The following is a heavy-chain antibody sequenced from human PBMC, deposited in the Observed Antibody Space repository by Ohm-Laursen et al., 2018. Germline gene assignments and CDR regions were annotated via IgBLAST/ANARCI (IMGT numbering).Heavy chain of an antibody. CDR3: ARPYCGGNCSDPIDS. Sequence: GSLRLSCAASGFSFSGYTITWVRQAPGKGLEWVSSINFSGRYIYYADSVKGRFTISRDNAKKSLFLQMNSLRVEDTAVYYCARPYCGGNCSDPIDSWGQGTLVTVSS. CDR2: INFSGRYI. V-gene: IGHV3-21*01. CDR1: GFSFSGYT. D-gene: IGHD2-21*02. J-gene: IGHJ4*02.